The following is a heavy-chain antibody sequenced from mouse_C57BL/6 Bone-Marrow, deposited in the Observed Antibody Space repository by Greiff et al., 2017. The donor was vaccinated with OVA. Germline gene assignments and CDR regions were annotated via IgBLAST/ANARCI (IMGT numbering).Heavy chain of an antibody. Sequence: QVQLKQSGAELVKPGASVKMSCKASGYTFTSYWMHWVKQRPGQGLEWIGRINPSDSDTNYNQKFKGKATLTVDKSSSTAYMQLSSLTSEDSAVYYCAIESYFDYWGQGTTLTVSS. CDR2: INPSDSDT. CDR1: GYTFTSYW. J-gene: IGHJ2*01. V-gene: IGHV1-74*01. CDR3: AIESYFDY.